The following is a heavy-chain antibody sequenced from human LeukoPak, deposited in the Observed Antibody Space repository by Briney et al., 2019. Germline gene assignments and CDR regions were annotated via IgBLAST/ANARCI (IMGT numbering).Heavy chain of an antibody. D-gene: IGHD1-1*01. J-gene: IGHJ5*02. CDR2: VYNTGST. CDR3: ARHILEEHWFDP. CDR1: GGSFTDYY. Sequence: SETLSLTCAVYGGSFTDYYLTWVRQPPEKGLEWIGSVYNTGSTDYNPSLKRRFSISIDTSKNQFSLKVTSVTAADTAVYYCARHILEEHWFDPWGLGTLVIVSS. V-gene: IGHV4-34*01.